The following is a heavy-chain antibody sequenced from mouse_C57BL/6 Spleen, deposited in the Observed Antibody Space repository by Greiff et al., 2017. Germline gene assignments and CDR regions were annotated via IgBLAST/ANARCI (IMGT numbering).Heavy chain of an antibody. CDR2: IHPNSGST. CDR3: SRSETDLATFDY. J-gene: IGHJ2*01. Sequence: QVPLQQPGAELVKPGASVKLSCKASGYTFTSYWMHWVKQRPGQGLEWIGMIHPNSGSTNYNEKFKSKATLTVDKSSSTAYMQLSSLTSEDSAVYYCSRSETDLATFDYWGQGTTLTVSS. CDR1: GYTFTSYW. D-gene: IGHD3-2*01. V-gene: IGHV1-64*01.